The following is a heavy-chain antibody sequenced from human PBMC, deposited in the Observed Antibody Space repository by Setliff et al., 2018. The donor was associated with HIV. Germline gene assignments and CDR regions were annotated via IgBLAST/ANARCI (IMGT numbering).Heavy chain of an antibody. CDR2: IKSIISGGTT. V-gene: IGHV3-15*01. D-gene: IGHD3-16*01. Sequence: PGGSLRLSCAASGFSVSDDWMSWVRQTPGKRLEWVGRIKSIISGGTTDYAAPVKDRFTISRDDSKNMVYLQMNSLKMGDTAVYYCTTGGGGANWGQGTLVTVSS. CDR1: GFSVSDDW. J-gene: IGHJ4*02. CDR3: TTGGGGAN.